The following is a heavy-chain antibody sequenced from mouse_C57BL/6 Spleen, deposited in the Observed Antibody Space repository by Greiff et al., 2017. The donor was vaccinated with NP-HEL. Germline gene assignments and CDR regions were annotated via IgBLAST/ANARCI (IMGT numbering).Heavy chain of an antibody. V-gene: IGHV1-64*01. Sequence: VQLQQPGAELVKPGASVKLSCKASGYTFTSYWMHWVKQRPGQGLEWIGMIHPNSGSTNYNEKFKSKATLTVDKSSSTAYMQLSSLTSEDSAVYYCASLTREAWFAYWGQGTLVTVSA. CDR3: ASLTREAWFAY. J-gene: IGHJ3*01. CDR2: IHPNSGST. CDR1: GYTFTSYW.